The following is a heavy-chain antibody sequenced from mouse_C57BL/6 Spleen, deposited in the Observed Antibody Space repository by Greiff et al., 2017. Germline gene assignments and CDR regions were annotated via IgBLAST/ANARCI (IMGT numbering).Heavy chain of an antibody. V-gene: IGHV5-16*01. J-gene: IGHJ2*01. Sequence: EVKLVESEGGLVQPGSSMKLSCTASGFTFSDYYMAWVRQVPEKGLEWVANINYDGSSTYYLDSLKSRFIISRDNAKNILYLQMSRLKSEDTATYYCARGGGTGDYFDYWGQGTTRTVSS. CDR2: INYDGSST. D-gene: IGHD4-1*01. CDR1: GFTFSDYY. CDR3: ARGGGTGDYFDY.